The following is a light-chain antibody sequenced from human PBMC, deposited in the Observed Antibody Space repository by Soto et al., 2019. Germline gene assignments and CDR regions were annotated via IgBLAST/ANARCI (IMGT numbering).Light chain of an antibody. J-gene: IGLJ2*01. CDR1: SSNIGNNY. V-gene: IGLV1-51*01. Sequence: QSVLTQPPSVSAAPGQKVTISCSGSSSNIGNNYVSWYQQLPGTAPKLLIYDNNKRPSGIPDRFSGSKSGTSGTLDITGLQTGDEADYYCATWDGRRAAEVFGRGTKRTVL. CDR3: ATWDGRRAAEV. CDR2: DNN.